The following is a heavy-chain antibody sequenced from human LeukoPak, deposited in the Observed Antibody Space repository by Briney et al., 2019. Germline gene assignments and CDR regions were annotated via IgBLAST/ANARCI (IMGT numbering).Heavy chain of an antibody. J-gene: IGHJ4*02. D-gene: IGHD6-6*01. CDR1: GYTFTRYD. V-gene: IGHV1-8*01. CDR2: MHPSMHKT. CDR3: ARGDSSSSSDY. Sequence: ASVKVSCKASGYTFTRYDINWVRHATGQGLEWKGGMHPSMHKTRYAQIFQGRVTMTRNTSISTAYMELSSLRSEATAVYYCARGDSSSSSDYWGQGTLVTVSS.